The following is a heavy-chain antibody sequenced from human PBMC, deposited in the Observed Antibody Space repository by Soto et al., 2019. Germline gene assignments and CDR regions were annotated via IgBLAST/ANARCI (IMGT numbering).Heavy chain of an antibody. CDR3: ARDPYGGYIFDA. Sequence: QVQLVESGGGVVQPGTSLRLSCAASGFLFRNYTMPWVRQSPAKGLEWLAVISFDGANIFYAGAAKGRFTISRDNSKQTLHVQLDSRRPEDTGVYFCARDPYGGYIFDAWGQGTQVTLSS. V-gene: IGHV3-30-3*01. D-gene: IGHD5-12*01. CDR2: ISFDGANI. CDR1: GFLFRNYT. J-gene: IGHJ4*02.